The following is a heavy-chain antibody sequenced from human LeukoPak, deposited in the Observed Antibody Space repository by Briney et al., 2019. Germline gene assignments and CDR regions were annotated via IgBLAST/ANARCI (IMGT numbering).Heavy chain of an antibody. D-gene: IGHD2-2*01. V-gene: IGHV4-34*01. CDR2: INHSGST. CDR1: GGSFSGYY. CDR3: ARGICSSTSCYFLNWFDP. J-gene: IGHJ5*02. Sequence: PSETLSLTCAVYGGSFSGYYWSWIRQPPGKGLEWIGEINHSGSTNYNPSLKSRVTISVDTSKNQFSLKLSSVTAADTAVCYCARGICSSTSCYFLNWFDPWGQGTLVTVSS.